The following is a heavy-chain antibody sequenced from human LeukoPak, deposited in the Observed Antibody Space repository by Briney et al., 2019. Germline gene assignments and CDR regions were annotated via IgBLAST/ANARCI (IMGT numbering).Heavy chain of an antibody. Sequence: GGSLRLSCAASGFTFSSYAMSWVRQAPGKGLEWVSAISGRGGSTYYADSVKGRFTISRDNSKNTLSLQMNSLRAEDTAVYYCAKDGCRSGSCYSLGGDYYYYGMDVWGQGTTVTVSS. CDR2: ISGRGGST. J-gene: IGHJ6*02. CDR1: GFTFSSYA. V-gene: IGHV3-23*01. D-gene: IGHD2-15*01. CDR3: AKDGCRSGSCYSLGGDYYYYGMDV.